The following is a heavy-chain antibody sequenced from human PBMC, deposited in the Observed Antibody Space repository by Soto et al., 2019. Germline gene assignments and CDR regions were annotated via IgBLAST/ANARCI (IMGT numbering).Heavy chain of an antibody. CDR3: AMVDVYVTPSPQDV. J-gene: IGHJ6*02. V-gene: IGHV1-18*01. Sequence: ASVKVSCKASGYIFTSYVMEWARQAPGQGLEWMGWINAYNGNTNYAQNLQGRLTLTTDTSTTTAYMELRSLRSNDTAIYYCAMVDVYVTPSPQDVWGQGTTVTVS. D-gene: IGHD3-16*01. CDR1: GYIFTSYV. CDR2: INAYNGNT.